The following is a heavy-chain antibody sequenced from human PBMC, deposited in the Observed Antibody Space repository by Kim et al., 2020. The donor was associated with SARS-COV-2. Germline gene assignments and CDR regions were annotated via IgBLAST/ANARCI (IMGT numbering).Heavy chain of an antibody. CDR3: ARNLDGTGTFES. D-gene: IGHD3-10*01. Sequence: TGYAQRFQGRVIMNRDTSISTAYMELSNLRAEDTAVYYCARNLDGTGTFESWGQGTLVTVSS. J-gene: IGHJ4*02. V-gene: IGHV1-8*01. CDR2: T.